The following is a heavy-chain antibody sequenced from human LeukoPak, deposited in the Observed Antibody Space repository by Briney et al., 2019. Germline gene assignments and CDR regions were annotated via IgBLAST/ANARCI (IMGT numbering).Heavy chain of an antibody. Sequence: ASVKVSCKASGGTFSSYAISWVRQAPGQGLEWMGGIIPIFGTANYAQKFQGRVTITADESTSTAYMELSSLRSEDTAVYYCEREKQPGYYFDYWGQGTLVTVSS. J-gene: IGHJ4*02. CDR1: GGTFSSYA. CDR3: EREKQPGYYFDY. CDR2: IIPIFGTA. D-gene: IGHD6-13*01. V-gene: IGHV1-69*01.